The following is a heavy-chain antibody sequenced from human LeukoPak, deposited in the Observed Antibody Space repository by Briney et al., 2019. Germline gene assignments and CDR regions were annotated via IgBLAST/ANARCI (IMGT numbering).Heavy chain of an antibody. V-gene: IGHV1-18*01. CDR3: ARDNRRAVAAVRLHFDY. CDR2: ISAYNGNT. Sequence: ASVKVSCKASGYTFTSYGISWVRRAPGQGLEWMGWISAYNGNTNYAQKLQGRVTMTTGTSTSTAYMELRSLRSDDTAVYYCARDNRRAVAAVRLHFDYWGHGTLVTVSS. J-gene: IGHJ4*01. D-gene: IGHD6-13*01. CDR1: GYTFTSYG.